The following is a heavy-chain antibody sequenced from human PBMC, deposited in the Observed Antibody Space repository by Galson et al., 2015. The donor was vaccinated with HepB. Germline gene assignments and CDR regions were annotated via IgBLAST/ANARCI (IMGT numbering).Heavy chain of an antibody. D-gene: IGHD5-18*01. CDR3: ARGRGYSYGSD. V-gene: IGHV4-34*01. CDR2: INHSGST. J-gene: IGHJ4*02. CDR1: GGSFSGYY. Sequence: ETLSLTCAVYGGSFSGYYWSWIRQPPGKGLEWIGEINHSGSTNYNPSLKSRVTISVDTSKNQFSLKLSSVTAADTAVYYCARGRGYSYGSDWGQGTLVTVSS.